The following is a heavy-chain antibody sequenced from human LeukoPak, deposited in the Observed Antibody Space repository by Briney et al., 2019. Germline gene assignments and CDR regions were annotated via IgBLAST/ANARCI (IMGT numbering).Heavy chain of an antibody. CDR3: ARRGNYDSSFDY. D-gene: IGHD3-22*01. CDR1: GFTFSSYG. CDR2: ISCGSSTI. V-gene: IGHV3-48*02. Sequence: GGSLRLSCAASGFTFSSYGMNWVRQAPGKGLDWVSYISCGSSTIYHADSVKGRLTISRDNTKNSLYLQMNSLRDENTAVYYCARRGNYDSSFDYWGQGTLVTVSS. J-gene: IGHJ4*02.